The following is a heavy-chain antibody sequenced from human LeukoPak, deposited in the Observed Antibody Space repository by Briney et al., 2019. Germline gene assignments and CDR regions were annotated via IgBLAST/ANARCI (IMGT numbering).Heavy chain of an antibody. CDR3: ARGASRADY. CDR1: GFTFRSYN. CDR2: ISSSSSYI. V-gene: IGHV3-21*01. Sequence: PGGSLRLSCAASGFTFRSYNMNWVRQAPGKRPEWVSSISSSSSYIYYADSVKGRFTNSRDNAKNSLYLQMNSLRAEDTALYYCARGASRADYWGQGTLVTVSS. J-gene: IGHJ4*02.